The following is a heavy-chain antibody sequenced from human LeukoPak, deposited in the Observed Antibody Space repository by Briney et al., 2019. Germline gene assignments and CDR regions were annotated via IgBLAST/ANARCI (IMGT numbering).Heavy chain of an antibody. V-gene: IGHV1-69*04. CDR1: GYTFTSYA. Sequence: ASVKVSCKASGYTFTSYAMNWVRQAPGQGLEWMGRIIPILGIANYAQKFQGRVTITADKSTSTAYMELSSLRSEDTAVYYCARATPAGDYYDSSGYYYFDYWAREPWSPSPQ. D-gene: IGHD3-22*01. CDR2: IIPILGIA. CDR3: ARATPAGDYYDSSGYYYFDY. J-gene: IGHJ4*02.